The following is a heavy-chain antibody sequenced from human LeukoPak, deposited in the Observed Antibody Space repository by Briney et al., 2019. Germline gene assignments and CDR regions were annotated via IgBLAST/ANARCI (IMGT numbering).Heavy chain of an antibody. D-gene: IGHD6-13*01. CDR2: ISGSGGST. CDR1: CG. V-gene: IGHV3-23*01. Sequence: CGMSWVRQAPGKGLEWVSSISGSGGSTYFADSVKGRFNISRDNAKNTVYLQMNSLRVEDTAIYYCVKLSLIAAGRGKTWFDLWGQGTLVSVSS. CDR3: VKLSLIAAGRGKTWFDL. J-gene: IGHJ5*01.